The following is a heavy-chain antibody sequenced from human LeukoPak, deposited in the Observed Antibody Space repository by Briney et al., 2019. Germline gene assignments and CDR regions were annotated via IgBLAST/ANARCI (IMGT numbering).Heavy chain of an antibody. Sequence: PGGSLRLSCAASGFTFSSYEMNWVRQAPGKGLEWVSYISSSGSVIYFADSVKGRFTISRDNAKNSLYLQMNSLRAEDTGVYYCARDAYYYDSSEGEHYYYHYGMDVWGQGTTVTVSS. J-gene: IGHJ6*02. D-gene: IGHD3-22*01. V-gene: IGHV3-48*03. CDR3: ARDAYYYDSSEGEHYYYHYGMDV. CDR1: GFTFSSYE. CDR2: ISSSGSVI.